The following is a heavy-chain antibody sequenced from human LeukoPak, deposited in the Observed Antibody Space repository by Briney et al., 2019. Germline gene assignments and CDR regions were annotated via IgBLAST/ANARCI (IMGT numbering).Heavy chain of an antibody. D-gene: IGHD2-2*01. V-gene: IGHV3-30*18. CDR3: AKDHCSSTSCSSYYYYMDV. Sequence: GGSLRLSCAVSGFTFSSYGMHWVRQAPGKGLEWVAVISYDGSNKYYADSVKGRFTISRDNSKNTLYLQMNSLRAEDTAVYYCAKDHCSSTSCSSYYYYMDVWGKGTTVTVSS. CDR1: GFTFSSYG. CDR2: ISYDGSNK. J-gene: IGHJ6*03.